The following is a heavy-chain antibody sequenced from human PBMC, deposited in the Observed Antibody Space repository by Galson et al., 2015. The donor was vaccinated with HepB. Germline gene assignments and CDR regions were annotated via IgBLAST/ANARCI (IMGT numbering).Heavy chain of an antibody. CDR2: INPSGGST. CDR3: ARVGSRSGGSCLLDY. V-gene: IGHV1-46*01. D-gene: IGHD2-15*01. CDR1: GYTFTSYY. Sequence: SVKVSCKASGYTFTSYYMHWVRQAPGQGLEWMGIINPSGGSTSYAQKFQGRVTMTRDTSTGTVYMELSSLGSEDTAVYYCARVGSRSGGSCLLDYWGQGTLVTVSS. J-gene: IGHJ4*02.